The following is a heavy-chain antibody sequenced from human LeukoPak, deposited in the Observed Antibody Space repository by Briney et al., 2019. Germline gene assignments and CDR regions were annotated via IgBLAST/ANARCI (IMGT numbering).Heavy chain of an antibody. V-gene: IGHV3-21*01. CDR1: GFTFSSYS. Sequence: GRSLRLSCAASGFTFSSYSMNWIRQAPGKGLEWVSSISSSTSYIYYADSVKGRFTISKDNAKNSLYLQMNSLRAEDTAVYYCARAGGSTVSHSDYWGQGTLVTVSS. CDR2: ISSSTSYI. D-gene: IGHD4-17*01. CDR3: ARAGGSTVSHSDY. J-gene: IGHJ4*02.